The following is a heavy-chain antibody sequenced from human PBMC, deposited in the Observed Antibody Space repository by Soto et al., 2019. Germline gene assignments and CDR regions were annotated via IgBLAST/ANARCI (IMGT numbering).Heavy chain of an antibody. CDR1: GESVSDYY. V-gene: IGHV4-34*01. Sequence: QAHLQQWGAGLVRPSETLSLTCAVYGESVSDYYWTWIRRSPGRGLEWLGEINPSKGATYNPSLKRRVSLSLDTSKRQLSLKLFSATAADTAVYYCARGVMEGAFKGGRRSYYWFLDLWGRGTLVAVSS. J-gene: IGHJ2*01. D-gene: IGHD3-16*01. CDR2: INPSKGA. CDR3: ARGVMEGAFKGGRRSYYWFLDL.